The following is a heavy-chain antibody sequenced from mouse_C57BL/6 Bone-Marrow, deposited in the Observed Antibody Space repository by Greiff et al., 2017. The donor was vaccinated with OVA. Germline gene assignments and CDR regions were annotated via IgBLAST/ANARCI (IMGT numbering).Heavy chain of an antibody. CDR3: ARLGYYGSSFFDY. D-gene: IGHD1-1*01. CDR2: INPSSGYT. J-gene: IGHJ2*01. CDR1: GYTFTSYW. V-gene: IGHV1-7*01. Sequence: VKLVESGAELAKPGASVKLSCKASGYTFTSYWMHWVKQRPGQGLEWIGYINPSSGYTKYNQKFKDKATLTEDKSSSTAYMQLSSLTYEDSAVYYCARLGYYGSSFFDYWGQGTTLTVSS.